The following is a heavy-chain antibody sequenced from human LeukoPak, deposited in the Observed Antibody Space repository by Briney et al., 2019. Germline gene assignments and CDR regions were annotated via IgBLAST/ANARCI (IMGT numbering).Heavy chain of an antibody. CDR3: ARDVPYRTNGLCYVRDYYYYIDV. CDR1: AGSISNYY. Sequence: SETLSLTCTVSAGSISNYYWSWIRQPAGKGLEWIGRICPSGITNYNPSLMSRVTMSVDTSKNQFSLELISVTAADTAVYYCARDVPYRTNGLCYVRDYYYYIDVWGKGSTVTVSS. J-gene: IGHJ6*03. V-gene: IGHV4-4*07. CDR2: ICPSGIT. D-gene: IGHD2-8*01.